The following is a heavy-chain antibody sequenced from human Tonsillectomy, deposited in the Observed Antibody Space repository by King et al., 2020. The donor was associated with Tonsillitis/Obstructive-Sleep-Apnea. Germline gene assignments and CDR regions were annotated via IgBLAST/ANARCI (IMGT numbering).Heavy chain of an antibody. D-gene: IGHD2-8*01. CDR1: GSSISPYY. V-gene: IGHV4-59*01. CDR3: ARDMVLEAGGDAFDI. J-gene: IGHJ3*02. CDR2: IYYSGST. Sequence: VQLQESGPGLVKPSETLSLTCTVSGSSISPYYWSWIRQPPGKGLEWIGYIYYSGSTNYKSSLRSRVTISVDTSKNQFSLKLSSVTAADTAVYYCARDMVLEAGGDAFDIWGQGTMVTVSS.